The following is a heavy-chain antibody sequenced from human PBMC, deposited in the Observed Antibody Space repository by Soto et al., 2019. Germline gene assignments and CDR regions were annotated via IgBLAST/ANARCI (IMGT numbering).Heavy chain of an antibody. CDR1: GFTFSSYA. D-gene: IGHD2-21*01. V-gene: IGHV3-23*01. CDR3: AKDPHVVVTKGWFDP. J-gene: IGHJ5*02. Sequence: EVQLLESGGGLVQPGGSLRLSCAASGFTFSSYAMSWVRQAPGKGLEWVSAISGSGGSTYYADSVKGRFTISRDNSKNTLYLQMNGLRAEDTAVYYCAKDPHVVVTKGWFDPWGQGTLVTVSS. CDR2: ISGSGGST.